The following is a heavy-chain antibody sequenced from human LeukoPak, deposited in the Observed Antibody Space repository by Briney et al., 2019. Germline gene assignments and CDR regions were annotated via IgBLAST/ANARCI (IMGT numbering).Heavy chain of an antibody. D-gene: IGHD3-10*01. Sequence: ASVKVSCKVSGYTLTELFMHWVRQAPGKGLEWMGGFDPEYGETMYAQKFQGRVTMTEDTSTDTAYMELSSLKSEDTAVYYCATGGRYGSGTYYMTYWGQGTLLTVSS. V-gene: IGHV1-24*01. CDR2: FDPEYGET. J-gene: IGHJ4*02. CDR3: ATGGRYGSGTYYMTY. CDR1: GYTLTELF.